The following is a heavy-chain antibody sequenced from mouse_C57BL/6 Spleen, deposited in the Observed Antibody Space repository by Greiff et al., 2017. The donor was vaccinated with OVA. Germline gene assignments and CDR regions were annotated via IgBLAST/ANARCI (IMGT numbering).Heavy chain of an antibody. D-gene: IGHD4-1*02. CDR3: ARGGQLFAY. CDR2: ISSGSSTI. V-gene: IGHV5-17*01. CDR1: GFTFSDYG. J-gene: IGHJ3*01. Sequence: EVKVEESGGGLVKPGGSLKLSCAASGFTFSDYGMHWVRQAPEKGLEWVAYISSGSSTIYYADTVKGRFTISRDNAKNTLFLQMTSLRSEDTAMYYCARGGQLFAYWGQGTLVTVSA.